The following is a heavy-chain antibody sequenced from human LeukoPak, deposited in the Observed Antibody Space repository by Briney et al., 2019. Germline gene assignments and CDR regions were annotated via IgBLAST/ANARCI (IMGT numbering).Heavy chain of an antibody. Sequence: SQTLSLTCAISGXSVSSSSAAWNWIRQSPSRGLEWLGRTYYRSKWYHDYAASVKGRMSISSDTLTNQFSLHLNSVTPEDTAVYYCARAMAISGNNCFDPWGQGSLVTVSS. V-gene: IGHV6-1*01. D-gene: IGHD5-24*01. CDR1: GXSVSSSSAA. J-gene: IGHJ5*02. CDR2: TYYRSKWYH. CDR3: ARAMAISGNNCFDP.